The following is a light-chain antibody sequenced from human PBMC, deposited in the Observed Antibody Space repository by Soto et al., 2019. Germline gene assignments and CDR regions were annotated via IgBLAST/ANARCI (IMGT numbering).Light chain of an antibody. V-gene: IGKV1D-13*01. CDR3: RQFNNYPLT. CDR2: DAS. CDR1: QGVSSS. Sequence: AIPLTQSPSSLSASVGDRVTITCRASQGVSSSLAWYQKKPGTAPKLLIYDASDLESGVPSRFICSGSGTDFTVTISSLQHEDFATYYGRQFNNYPLTFGQGTRLEIK. J-gene: IGKJ5*01.